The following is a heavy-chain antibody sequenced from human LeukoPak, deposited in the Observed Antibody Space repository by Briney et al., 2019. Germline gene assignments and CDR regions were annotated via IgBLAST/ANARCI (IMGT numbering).Heavy chain of an antibody. V-gene: IGHV1-18*01. CDR2: ISTYDDRT. D-gene: IGHD3-10*01. J-gene: IGHJ6*02. CDR1: LYTLNTYC. CDR3: VSWSYYDYYYYGMDV. Sequence: ASVNVSCKASLYTLNTYCISSVRQPPRQGLESMAWISTYDDRTNYAQKFQGRVTMTTTTSTSNAYMELKSLRSDDRAVDYCVSWSYYDYYYYGMDVWGQGTTVTVSS.